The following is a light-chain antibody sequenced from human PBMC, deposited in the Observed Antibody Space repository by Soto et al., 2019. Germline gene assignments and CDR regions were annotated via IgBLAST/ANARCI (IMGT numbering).Light chain of an antibody. CDR2: GAS. CDR1: QSVSNNY. V-gene: IGKV3-20*01. J-gene: IGKJ1*01. CDR3: QQYGSSGT. Sequence: EMAFTQSPGTLYLSQGERATLSCRASQSVSNNYLAWYQQKPGQAPRLLIYGASNRATGIPDRFSGSGSGTDFTLTISRLEPEDFAVYYCQQYGSSGTFGQGTKVDIK.